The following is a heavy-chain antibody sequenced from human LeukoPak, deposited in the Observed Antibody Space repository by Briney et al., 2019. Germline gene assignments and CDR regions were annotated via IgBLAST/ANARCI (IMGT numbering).Heavy chain of an antibody. V-gene: IGHV3-7*01. D-gene: IGHD3-22*01. Sequence: GGSLRLSCAASGFTFSSYWMSWVRQAPGKGLEWVANIKQDGSEKYYVDSVKGRFTISRDNAKNSLYLQMNSLRAEDTAVYYCASPYYYDSSGYYPPRYWGQGTLVTVSS. CDR3: ASPYYYDSSGYYPPRY. CDR1: GFTFSSYW. CDR2: IKQDGSEK. J-gene: IGHJ4*02.